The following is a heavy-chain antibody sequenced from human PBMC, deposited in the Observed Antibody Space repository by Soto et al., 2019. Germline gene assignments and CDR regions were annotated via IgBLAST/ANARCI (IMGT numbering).Heavy chain of an antibody. CDR1: GGSISSYY. Sequence: SETLSLTCNVSGGSISSYYWTWIRQPPGKGLEWIGYLYNTGSTNYNPSLKSRVTISLDTSKNQFFLNLSSVTAADTAVYYCAGMSFTVFGEVIDNFYFYGMDVWGQGTTVTVSS. V-gene: IGHV4-59*03. CDR3: AGMSFTVFGEVIDNFYFYGMDV. D-gene: IGHD3-3*01. J-gene: IGHJ6*02. CDR2: LYNTGST.